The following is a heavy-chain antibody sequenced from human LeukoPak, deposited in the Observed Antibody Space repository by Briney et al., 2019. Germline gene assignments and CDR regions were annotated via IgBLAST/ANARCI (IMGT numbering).Heavy chain of an antibody. CDR2: INHSGST. V-gene: IGHV4-34*01. D-gene: IGHD3-3*01. CDR3: ARGPGFLEWLLSPNFGY. CDR1: GGSFSGYY. J-gene: IGHJ4*02. Sequence: SETLSLTCAVYGGSFSGYYWSWIRQPPGKGLEWIGEINHSGSTNYNPSLKSRVTISVDTSKNQFSLKLSSVTAADTAVYYWARGPGFLEWLLSPNFGYWGQGTLVTVSS.